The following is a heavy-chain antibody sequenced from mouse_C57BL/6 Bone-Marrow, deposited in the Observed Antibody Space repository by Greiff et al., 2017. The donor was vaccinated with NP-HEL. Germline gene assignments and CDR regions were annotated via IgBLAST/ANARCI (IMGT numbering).Heavy chain of an antibody. V-gene: IGHV1-7*01. CDR1: GYTFTSYW. CDR3: ARSHYPQDYYAMDY. CDR2: INPSSGYT. Sequence: QVHVKQSGAELAKPGASVKLSCKASGYTFTSYWMHWVKQRPGQGLEWIGYINPSSGYTKYNQKFKDKATLTADKSSSTAYMQLSSLTYEDSAVYYCARSHYPQDYYAMDYWGQGTSVTVSS. J-gene: IGHJ4*01. D-gene: IGHD5-5*01.